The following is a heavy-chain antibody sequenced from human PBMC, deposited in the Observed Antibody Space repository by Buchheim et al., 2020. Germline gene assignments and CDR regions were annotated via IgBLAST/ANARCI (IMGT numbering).Heavy chain of an antibody. V-gene: IGHV3-30*18. CDR3: AKDRGYSSGWYDYYGMDV. D-gene: IGHD6-19*01. Sequence: QVQLVESGGGVVQPGRSLRLSCAASGFTFSSYGMHWVRQAPGKGLEWVAVISYDGSNKYYADSVKGRFTISRDNSKNTLYLQMNSLRAEDTAVYYCAKDRGYSSGWYDYYGMDVWGQRTT. CDR1: GFTFSSYG. CDR2: ISYDGSNK. J-gene: IGHJ6*02.